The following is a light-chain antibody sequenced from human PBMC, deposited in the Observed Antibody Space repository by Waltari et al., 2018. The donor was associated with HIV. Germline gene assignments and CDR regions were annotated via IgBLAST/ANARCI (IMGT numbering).Light chain of an antibody. CDR2: DVN. CDR1: SSDIGGYNY. Sequence: QSALTQPRSVSGSPGQSVTIACTGTSSDIGGYNYVSWYQQHPTKAPKLMIYDVNQRPAGVRTRFSGSSSGNTASLSVSGLQADDEADYCCCSFAGNYHLYVFGIGPKVTVL. J-gene: IGLJ1*01. V-gene: IGLV2-11*01. CDR3: CSFAGNYHLYV.